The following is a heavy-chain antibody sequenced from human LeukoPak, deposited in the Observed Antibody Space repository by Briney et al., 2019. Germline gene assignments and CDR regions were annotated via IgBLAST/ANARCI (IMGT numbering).Heavy chain of an antibody. CDR1: GGSVNSGSYY. Sequence: NPSETLSLTCTVSGGSVNSGSYYWNWIRQPPGKGLEWIGYIYYRGSTNYNPSLKSRVTISVDTSKNQFSLKLNSVTAADTAVYYCARRGSSPIFDYWGQGTLVTVST. CDR3: ARRGSSPIFDY. J-gene: IGHJ4*02. D-gene: IGHD6-6*01. V-gene: IGHV4-61*01. CDR2: IYYRGST.